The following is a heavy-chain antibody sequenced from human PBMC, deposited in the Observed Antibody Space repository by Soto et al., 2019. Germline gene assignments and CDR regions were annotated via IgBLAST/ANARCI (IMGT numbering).Heavy chain of an antibody. CDR1: GFTFSNYA. Sequence: EVQLLESGGGLVQPGGSLRLSCAASGFTFSNYAMTWVRQAPGKGLEWVSVITGSGGGTYFVDSVKGRFTISRDNSKNTVYLQMNNLRADDTSLYYCAKRPLTAAGFDYWGQGTLVTVSS. CDR3: AKRPLTAAGFDY. D-gene: IGHD6-13*01. V-gene: IGHV3-23*01. CDR2: ITGSGGGT. J-gene: IGHJ4*02.